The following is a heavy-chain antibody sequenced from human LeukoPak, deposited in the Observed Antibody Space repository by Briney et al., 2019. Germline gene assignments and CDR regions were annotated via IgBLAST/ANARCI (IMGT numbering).Heavy chain of an antibody. D-gene: IGHD3-10*01. CDR2: IDTTTGNP. CDR3: VRGTPTPGMDY. J-gene: IGHJ4*02. Sequence: ASVKVSCKASGYPFTAHFLNWVRQAPGQGLEWMGNIDTTTGNPRYAQDFTGRFVFSLDTSVSTAYLQITSLKADDTAAYYCVRGTPTPGMDYWGQGTQVTVSS. V-gene: IGHV7-4-1*02. CDR1: GYPFTAHF.